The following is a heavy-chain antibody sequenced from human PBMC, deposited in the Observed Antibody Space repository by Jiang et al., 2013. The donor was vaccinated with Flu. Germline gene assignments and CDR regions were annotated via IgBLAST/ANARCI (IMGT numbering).Heavy chain of an antibody. CDR3: ARDRAAGTILNWFDP. D-gene: IGHD6-19*01. CDR1: GFSIRSAYY. V-gene: IGHV4-38-2*02. CDR2: VYHSGTA. J-gene: IGHJ5*02. Sequence: GSGLVKPSETLSLTCTVSGFSIRSAYYWGWIRQPPGKGLEWIGSVYHSGTAYYNPSLKSRVTMSVDTSNNQFSLRLTSVTATDTALYYCARDRAAGTILNWFDPWGQGTLVTVSS.